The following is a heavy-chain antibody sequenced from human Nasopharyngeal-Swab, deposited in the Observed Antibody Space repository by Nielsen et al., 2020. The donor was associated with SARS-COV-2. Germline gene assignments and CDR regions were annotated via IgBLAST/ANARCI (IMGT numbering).Heavy chain of an antibody. V-gene: IGHV4-39*01. J-gene: IGHJ4*02. D-gene: IGHD6-19*01. Sequence: SETLSLTCTVSGGSISSNNYYWGWIRQPPGKGLEWIGNISYSGRTYYNPSLKSRVTISVDTSKNQFSLKLSSVTAADTAVYYCATYSSGWYEGDFDCWGQGTLVTVSS. CDR1: GGSISSNNYY. CDR3: ATYSSGWYEGDFDC. CDR2: ISYSGRT.